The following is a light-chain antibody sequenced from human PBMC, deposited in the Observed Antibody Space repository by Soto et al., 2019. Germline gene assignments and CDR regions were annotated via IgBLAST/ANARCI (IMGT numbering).Light chain of an antibody. Sequence: EIVLMQSPGTLSLSPGEGATLSCRASQSVNNNYLAWYQQRPGQAPTVLIFDTSRRATGVPDRFSGSGSGTDVTLRISRVEPDDFAVYYCQQYGSSQFTCGPGTKVNIK. V-gene: IGKV3-20*01. J-gene: IGKJ3*01. CDR1: QSVNNNY. CDR3: QQYGSSQFT. CDR2: DTS.